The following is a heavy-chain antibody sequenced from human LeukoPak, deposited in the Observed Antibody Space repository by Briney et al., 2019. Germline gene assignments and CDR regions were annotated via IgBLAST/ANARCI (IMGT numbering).Heavy chain of an antibody. Sequence: SQTLSLTCTVAARSISSGSYYWSWLRQPAGKGLEWIGRIYTSGSTNYNPSLKSRVTISVDTSKNQFSLKLSSVTAADTAVYYCARGSYDFWSGYGYYMDVWGKGTTVTVSS. CDR1: ARSISSGSYY. D-gene: IGHD3-3*01. V-gene: IGHV4-61*02. CDR3: ARGSYDFWSGYGYYMDV. CDR2: IYTSGST. J-gene: IGHJ6*03.